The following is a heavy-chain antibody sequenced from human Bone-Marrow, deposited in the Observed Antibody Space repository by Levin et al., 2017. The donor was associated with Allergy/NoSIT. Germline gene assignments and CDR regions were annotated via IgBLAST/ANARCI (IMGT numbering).Heavy chain of an antibody. CDR3: ARDQFRRATIGARWFDP. J-gene: IGHJ5*02. CDR2: IKEDGIEQ. CDR1: GFTFSNSW. D-gene: IGHD5-24*01. Sequence: GGSLRLSCAASGFTFSNSWMSWVRQAPGKGLDWVANIKEDGIEQYYVDSVKSRFTISRDNAKNSLYVQMTSLRAEDTAVYYCARDQFRRATIGARWFDPWGQGTLVTVSS. V-gene: IGHV3-7*01.